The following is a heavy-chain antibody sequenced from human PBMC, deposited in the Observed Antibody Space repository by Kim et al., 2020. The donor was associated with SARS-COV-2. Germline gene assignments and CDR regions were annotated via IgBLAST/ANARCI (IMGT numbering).Heavy chain of an antibody. Sequence: GGSLRLSCAASGFIFDDFGMSWVRQAPGKGLEWVASITWDGRRTSHAESVKGRFTISRDNAKNSLYLQMNSLRADDTARYYCARDLRGYSSAWYSDYWGQGTLVTVSS. CDR1: GFIFDDFG. D-gene: IGHD6-19*01. CDR3: ARDLRGYSSAWYSDY. V-gene: IGHV3-20*04. CDR2: ITWDGRRT. J-gene: IGHJ4*02.